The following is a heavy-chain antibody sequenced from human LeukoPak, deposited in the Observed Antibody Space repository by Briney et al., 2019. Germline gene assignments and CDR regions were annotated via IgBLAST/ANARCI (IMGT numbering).Heavy chain of an antibody. D-gene: IGHD3-3*01. J-gene: IGHJ4*02. CDR1: GFTFSSYG. CDR2: IWYDGSNK. CDR3: AKGLIWSGSYNFDY. Sequence: PGGSLRLSCAASGFTFSSYGMHWVRQAPGKGLEWVAVIWYDGSNKYYADSVKGRFTISRDNSKNTLYLQMNSLRAEDTAVYYCAKGLIWSGSYNFDYWGQGTLVTVSS. V-gene: IGHV3-33*06.